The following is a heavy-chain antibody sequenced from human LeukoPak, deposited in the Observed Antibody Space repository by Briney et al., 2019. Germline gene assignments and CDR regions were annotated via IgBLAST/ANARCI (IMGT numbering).Heavy chain of an antibody. Sequence: SGTLSLTCAVSGDSISSDPYYWGWIRQPPGKGLEWIGNIHYTGIIYYNSSLKSRVTISVDTSKNQFSLTLISMTAADTAVYYCARHGAIVAAGTTPDYWGQGTLVTVSS. D-gene: IGHD5-12*01. J-gene: IGHJ4*02. CDR2: IHYTGII. CDR1: GDSISSDPYY. CDR3: ARHGAIVAAGTTPDY. V-gene: IGHV4-39*01.